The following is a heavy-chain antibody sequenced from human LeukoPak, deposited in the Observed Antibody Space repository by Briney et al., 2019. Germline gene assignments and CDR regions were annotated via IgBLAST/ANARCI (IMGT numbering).Heavy chain of an antibody. V-gene: IGHV1-8*01. CDR3: TRSGFGGGVHFDY. CDR2: MNPNSGDT. Sequence: WASVKVSCKASGYTFTNYDINWVRQAAGQGLEWMGWMNPNSGDTDYVEKFQGRVTMTRDTSMNTAHMELSSLRSDDTAVYYCTRSGFGGGVHFDYWGQGTPVTVSS. J-gene: IGHJ4*02. CDR1: GYTFTNYD. D-gene: IGHD3-16*01.